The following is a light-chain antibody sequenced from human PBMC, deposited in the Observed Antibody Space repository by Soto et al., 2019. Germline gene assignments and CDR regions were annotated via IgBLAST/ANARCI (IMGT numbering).Light chain of an antibody. CDR3: QHFGGTTFT. CDR2: GAS. CDR1: QSVSSSY. Sequence: EVVLTQSPGTLSLSPGERATLSCRASQSVSSSYLAWYQQKPGQAPRLLIYGASSRATGIPDRFSGSGSGTDFTLTISRLEPGDFAVYYCQHFGGTTFTFGQGTDWRL. J-gene: IGKJ5*01. V-gene: IGKV3-20*01.